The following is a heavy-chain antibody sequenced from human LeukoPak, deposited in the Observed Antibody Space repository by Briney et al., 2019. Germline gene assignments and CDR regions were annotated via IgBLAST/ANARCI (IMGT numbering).Heavy chain of an antibody. CDR1: GFTFANSW. CDR2: IKQDGSTK. Sequence: PGGSLRLSCAASGFTFANSWMAWVRQAPGKGLEWVANIKQDGSTKHYADSLKGRFTLSRDNPKNSLFLQMNNLRADDTAIYYCTRDTIGSLDYWGQGILVTVAS. D-gene: IGHD1-26*01. V-gene: IGHV3-7*01. J-gene: IGHJ4*02. CDR3: TRDTIGSLDY.